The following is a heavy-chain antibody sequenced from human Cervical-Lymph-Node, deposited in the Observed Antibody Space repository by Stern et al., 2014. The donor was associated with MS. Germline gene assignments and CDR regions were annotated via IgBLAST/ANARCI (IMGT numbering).Heavy chain of an antibody. J-gene: IGHJ5*02. Sequence: QVQLQESGPGLVKPSETLALTCTVSGGSISSSSYYWGWIRQPPGKGLMWMGITFYSGTTYYNPSLKRRVTIPVDTSKNQFSMKLSSVTAADTAVYYCAPSRRAWFDPWGQGTLVTVSS. V-gene: IGHV4-39*01. CDR3: APSRRAWFDP. CDR1: GGSISSSSYY. CDR2: TFYSGTT.